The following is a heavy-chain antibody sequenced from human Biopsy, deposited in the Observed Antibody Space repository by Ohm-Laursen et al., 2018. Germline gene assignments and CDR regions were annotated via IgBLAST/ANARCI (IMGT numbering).Heavy chain of an antibody. CDR1: GGSISSYY. CDR3: ARHPTGFWFDP. Sequence: SETLSLTCTVSGGSISSYYWNWIRQPPGKGLEWVGYIYYSGSTNYNPSLKSRVTISVDTSTNQFSLKVSSVTAADTALYFCARHPTGFWFDPWGHGTLVTVSS. J-gene: IGHJ5*02. CDR2: IYYSGST. V-gene: IGHV4-59*08.